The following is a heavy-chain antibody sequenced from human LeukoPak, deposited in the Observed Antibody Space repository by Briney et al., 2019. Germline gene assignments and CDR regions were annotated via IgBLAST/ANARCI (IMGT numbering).Heavy chain of an antibody. CDR2: ISYDGSNK. Sequence: GRSLRLSCAASGFTFSSYAMHWVRQAPGKGLEWVAVISYDGSNKYSADSVKGRFTISRDNAKNSLYLQMNSLRAEDTARYYCSKARRDGFNLGDYWGQGTLVTVSS. CDR3: SKARRDGFNLGDY. CDR1: GFTFSSYA. V-gene: IGHV3-30-3*01. J-gene: IGHJ4*02. D-gene: IGHD5-24*01.